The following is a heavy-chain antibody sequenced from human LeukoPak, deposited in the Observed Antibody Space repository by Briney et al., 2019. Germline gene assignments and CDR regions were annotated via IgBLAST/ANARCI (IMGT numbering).Heavy chain of an antibody. Sequence: KPSETLSLTCTVSDYSISSGYGYYWGWIRQPPGKGLEWIGNIYHSGITYYNHFNSSLKSRVTISIDTSKNQFSLRLASVTAVDTAVYFCATLVSTRYYFDYWGQGTLVTVSS. J-gene: IGHJ4*02. D-gene: IGHD5/OR15-5a*01. CDR3: ATLVSTRYYFDY. CDR1: DYSISSGYGYY. CDR2: IYHSGIT. V-gene: IGHV4-38-2*02.